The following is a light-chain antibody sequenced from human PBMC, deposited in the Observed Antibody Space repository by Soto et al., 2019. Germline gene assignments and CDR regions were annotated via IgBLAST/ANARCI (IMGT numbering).Light chain of an antibody. CDR1: QGIRNN. CDR2: GTS. V-gene: IGKV1-17*01. Sequence: DIQMTQSPSSLFASVGDRVSITCRASQGIRNNLGWYQQRPGKAPKRLIYGTSNLQTGAPSRFSGSGYGTDFTLTISSLQPEDFATYYCLQHETYPRTFGQGTKVDIK. CDR3: LQHETYPRT. J-gene: IGKJ1*01.